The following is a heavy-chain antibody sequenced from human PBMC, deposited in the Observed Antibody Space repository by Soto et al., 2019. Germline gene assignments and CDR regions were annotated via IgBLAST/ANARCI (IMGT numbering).Heavy chain of an antibody. CDR2: IQSGGPT. CDR1: GFTVSSKY. D-gene: IGHD2-15*01. V-gene: IGHV3-66*01. Sequence: EVQLVESGGGLVQPGGSLRLSCAASGFTVSSKYMSWVRQAPGKGLEWVSLIQSGGPTYYADSVKGRFTISRDTSENTSHLQMDSLRAEETAVYYCARDGVLCDVSRCYGVPLDLWGKGTTVTVSS. CDR3: ARDGVLCDVSRCYGVPLDL. J-gene: IGHJ6*04.